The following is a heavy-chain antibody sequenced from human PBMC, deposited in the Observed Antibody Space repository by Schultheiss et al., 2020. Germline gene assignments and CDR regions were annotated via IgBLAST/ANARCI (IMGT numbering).Heavy chain of an antibody. Sequence: GGSLRLSCAASGFTFSSYSMNWVRQAPGKGLEWVSSISSSSSYIYYSDSVRGRFTISRDNSKNTLYLQMNSLRAEDTAVYYCARVGGDYVSGMDVWGQGTTVTVSS. V-gene: IGHV3-21*01. CDR3: ARVGGDYVSGMDV. CDR2: ISSSSSYI. J-gene: IGHJ6*02. CDR1: GFTFSSYS. D-gene: IGHD4-17*01.